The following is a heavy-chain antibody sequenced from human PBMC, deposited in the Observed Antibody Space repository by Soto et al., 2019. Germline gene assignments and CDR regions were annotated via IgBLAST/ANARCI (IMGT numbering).Heavy chain of an antibody. D-gene: IGHD6-19*01. CDR2: ISYDGSNK. V-gene: IGHV3-30-3*01. J-gene: IGHJ6*02. CDR1: GFTFSSYA. CDR3: ARGKSIAVAGTSYYYGMDV. Sequence: GGSLRLSCAASGFTFSSYAMHWVRQAPGKGLEWVAVISYDGSNKYYADSVKGRFTISRDNSKNTLYLQMNSLRAEDTAVYYCARGKSIAVAGTSYYYGMDVWGQGTTVTVSS.